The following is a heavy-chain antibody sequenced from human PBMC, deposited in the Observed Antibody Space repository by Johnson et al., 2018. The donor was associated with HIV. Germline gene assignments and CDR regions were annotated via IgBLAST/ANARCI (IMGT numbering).Heavy chain of an antibody. CDR2: IKQDGSEK. CDR1: GFTFSSYW. Sequence: VQLVESGGGVVQPGGSLRLSCAASGFTFSSYWMSWVRQAPGKGLEWVANIKQDGSEKYYVDSVKGRFNISRDNAKNSLYLQMNSLRAEDTAVYYCARALYYYDRGDAFDIWGQGTMVTVSS. CDR3: ARALYYYDRGDAFDI. J-gene: IGHJ3*02. V-gene: IGHV3-7*01. D-gene: IGHD3-22*01.